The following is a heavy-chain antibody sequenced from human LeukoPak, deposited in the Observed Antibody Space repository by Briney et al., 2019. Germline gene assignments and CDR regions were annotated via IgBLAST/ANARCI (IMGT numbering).Heavy chain of an antibody. CDR1: GYTFTSYG. CDR3: ARAYYDILTGYYRSPDAAFDI. J-gene: IGHJ3*02. D-gene: IGHD3-9*01. V-gene: IGHV1-18*04. CDR2: ISAYNGNT. Sequence: ASVKVSCKASGYTFTSYGISWVRQAPGQGLEWMGWISAYNGNTNYAQKLQGRVTMTTDTSTSTAYMELRNLRSDDTAVYYCARAYYDILTGYYRSPDAAFDIWGQGTMVTVSS.